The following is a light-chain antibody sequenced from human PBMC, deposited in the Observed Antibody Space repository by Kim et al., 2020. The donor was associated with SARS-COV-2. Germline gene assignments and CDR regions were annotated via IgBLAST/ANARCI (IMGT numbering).Light chain of an antibody. CDR2: VNSDGSH. CDR1: SGHSSYA. Sequence: GASVKLTCTLSSGHSSYAIAWHQQQPGKGPRYLMKVNSDGSHSKGDGIPDRFSGSSSGAERYLTISSLQSKDEADYYCQTWGTGLVFGGGTKLTVL. J-gene: IGLJ3*02. V-gene: IGLV4-69*01. CDR3: QTWGTGLV.